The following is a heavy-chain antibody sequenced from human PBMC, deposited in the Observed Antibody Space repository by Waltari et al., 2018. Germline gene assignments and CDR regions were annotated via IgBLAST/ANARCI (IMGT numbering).Heavy chain of an antibody. J-gene: IGHJ6*02. CDR1: GFTFSSYN. D-gene: IGHD3-22*01. Sequence: EVQLVESGGGLVKPGGSLRLSCAASGFTFSSYNMNWVRQAPGKGLEWVSSISSKSSYIYYADSVKGRFTMSRDNAKNSLYLQMNSLRAEDTAVYYCATENYYDSSGRVMDVWGQGTTVTVSS. CDR2: ISSKSSYI. V-gene: IGHV3-21*01. CDR3: ATENYYDSSGRVMDV.